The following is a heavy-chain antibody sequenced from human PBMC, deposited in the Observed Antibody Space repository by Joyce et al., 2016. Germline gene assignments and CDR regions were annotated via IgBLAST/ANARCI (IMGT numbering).Heavy chain of an antibody. V-gene: IGHV3-74*01. CDR1: GFTFTNYW. CDR3: GSVFEY. CDR2: VDSDGSGT. J-gene: IGHJ4*02. Sequence: EVQLVESGGGLLQPGGSLRLSCAAAGFTFTNYWMHWVRQAPGKGLVWVARVDSDGSGTSYADSVKGRFTISSDNAKNMVYLQMNSLRIEDTAVYYCGSVFEYWGRGALVTVSS.